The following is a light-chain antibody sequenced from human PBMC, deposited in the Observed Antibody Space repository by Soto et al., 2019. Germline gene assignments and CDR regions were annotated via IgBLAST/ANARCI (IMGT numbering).Light chain of an antibody. CDR3: SSYAGISTYV. V-gene: IGLV2-23*01. Sequence: QSVLTQPASVSGSPGQSITISCTGTSSDVGTYNLVSWYQQHPGKAPKLMIYEGSKRPSGVSNRFSGSKSGNTASLTISGLQAEDVADYYCSSYAGISTYVFGTGTMVTVL. CDR2: EGS. J-gene: IGLJ1*01. CDR1: SSDVGTYNL.